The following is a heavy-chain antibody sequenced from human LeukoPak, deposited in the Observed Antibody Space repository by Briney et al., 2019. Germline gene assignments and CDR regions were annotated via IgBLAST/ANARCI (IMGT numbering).Heavy chain of an antibody. CDR3: ARGGDYWEAAFDI. Sequence: GGSLRPSFAASGFTFSSYSMNWFRQPQGKGLEGVSSISSSSSYIYYADSVKGRFTISRDNAKNSLYLQMNSLRAEDTAVYYCARGGDYWEAAFDIWGQGTMVTVSS. D-gene: IGHD2-21*02. CDR1: GFTFSSYS. V-gene: IGHV3-21*01. J-gene: IGHJ3*02. CDR2: ISSSSSYI.